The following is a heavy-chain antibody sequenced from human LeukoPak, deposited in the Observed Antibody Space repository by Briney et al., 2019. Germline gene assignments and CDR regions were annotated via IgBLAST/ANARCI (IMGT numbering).Heavy chain of an antibody. D-gene: IGHD3-22*01. CDR2: IYSGGST. J-gene: IGHJ4*02. CDR1: GFTVSSNY. V-gene: IGHV3-53*01. CDR3: AKVSIPDYYDSSGYPLDY. Sequence: GGSLRLSCAASGFTVSSNYMSWVRQAPGKGLEWVSVIYSGGSTYYADSVKGRFTISRDNSKNTLFLRMNSLRAEDTAVYYCAKVSIPDYYDSSGYPLDYWGQGTLVTVSS.